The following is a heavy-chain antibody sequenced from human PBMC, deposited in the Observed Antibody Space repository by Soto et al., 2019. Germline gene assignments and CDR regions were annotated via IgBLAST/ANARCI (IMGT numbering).Heavy chain of an antibody. D-gene: IGHD5-12*01. CDR2: VKDGGHT. J-gene: IGHJ4*02. Sequence: QVQLQQWGAGLLKPSETLSLNCAVTGGSLSGYYWSWIRQPPGKGLEWIGEVKDGGHTNYSPSLRGRVTISSDTSNNQFSLRLNSVTAADTGVYYCARGHAGVVATHCDPASLVTVSS. V-gene: IGHV4-34*01. CDR1: GGSLSGYY. CDR3: ARGHAGVVATH.